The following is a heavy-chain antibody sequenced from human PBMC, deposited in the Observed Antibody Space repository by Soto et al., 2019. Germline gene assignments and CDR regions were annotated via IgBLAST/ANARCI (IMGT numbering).Heavy chain of an antibody. J-gene: IGHJ3*02. Sequence: SVKVSCKASGGTFSSYAISWVRQAPGQGLEWMGGIIPIFGTANYAQKFQGRVTITADESTSTAYMELSSLSSEDTAVYFCFFVGGLDAFDICSQGTSVTVSS. CDR1: GGTFSSYA. CDR2: IIPIFGTA. CDR3: FFVGGLDAFDI. V-gene: IGHV1-69*13. D-gene: IGHD3-10*01.